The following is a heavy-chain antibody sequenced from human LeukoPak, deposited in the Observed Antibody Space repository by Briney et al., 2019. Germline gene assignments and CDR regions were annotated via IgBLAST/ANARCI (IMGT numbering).Heavy chain of an antibody. Sequence: GESLKISCKGSGYSFTSYWISWVRQMPGKGLERMGRIDPSDSYTNYSPSFQGHVTISADKSISTAYLQWSSLKASDTAMYYCAGQNSGYDSVNWFDPWGQGTLVTVSS. D-gene: IGHD5-12*01. CDR2: IDPSDSYT. CDR1: GYSFTSYW. CDR3: AGQNSGYDSVNWFDP. J-gene: IGHJ5*02. V-gene: IGHV5-10-1*01.